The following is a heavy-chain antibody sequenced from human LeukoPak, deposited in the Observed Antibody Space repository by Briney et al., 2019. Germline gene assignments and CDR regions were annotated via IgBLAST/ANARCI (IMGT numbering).Heavy chain of an antibody. D-gene: IGHD7-27*01. CDR1: GFNINTYS. CDR2: IDNDDGPI. V-gene: IGHV3-48*01. CDR3: VRGGTGDGNYFDY. Sequence: GGSLRLSCATSGFNINTYSLNWVRQTPGKGLEWLSYIDNDDGPIYYADSVKGRFTASRDNARNSLYLQLNSLRAEDTAIYYCVRGGTGDGNYFDYWGQGTLVTVSS. J-gene: IGHJ4*02.